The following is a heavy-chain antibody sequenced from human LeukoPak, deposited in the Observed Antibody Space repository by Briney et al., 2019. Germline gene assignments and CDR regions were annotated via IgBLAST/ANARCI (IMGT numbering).Heavy chain of an antibody. J-gene: IGHJ4*02. D-gene: IGHD2-15*01. CDR2: IIPILGIA. CDR1: GGTFSSYA. CDR3: ARETDGYCSGGSCYGIDY. Sequence: EASVKVSCKASGGTFSSYAISWVRQAPGQGLEWMGRIIPILGIANHAQKFQGRVTITADKSTSTAYMELSSLRSEDTAVYYCARETDGYCSGGSCYGIDYWGQGTLVTVSS. V-gene: IGHV1-69*04.